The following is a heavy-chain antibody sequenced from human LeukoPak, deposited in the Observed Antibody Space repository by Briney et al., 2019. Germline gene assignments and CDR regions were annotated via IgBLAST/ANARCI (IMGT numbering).Heavy chain of an antibody. V-gene: IGHV1-69*05. CDR1: GGTLISYA. J-gene: IGHJ4*02. CDR3: ASPNGGYSYGYPHDY. CDR2: IIPIFGTA. D-gene: IGHD5-18*01. Sequence: SVKVSRKASGGTLISYAVTWVRQAPGQGLEWMGGIIPIFGTANYAQTLQGRVTITTDESTSTAYMELSSLRSEDAAVYYWASPNGGYSYGYPHDYWGQGTLVTVSS.